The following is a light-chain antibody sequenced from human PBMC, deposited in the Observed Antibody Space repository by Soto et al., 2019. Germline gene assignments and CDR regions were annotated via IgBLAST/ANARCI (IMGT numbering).Light chain of an antibody. J-gene: IGKJ2*01. V-gene: IGKV3-20*01. Sequence: ENVLTQSPGTLSLSPGERDTLSCRASQSVSSSYLAWDQQKPGQAPRLLIYGASSRATGIPDRFSGSGSGTDFTLTISRLEPEDFAVYYCQQYGSSPYTFGQGTKLEIK. CDR1: QSVSSSY. CDR2: GAS. CDR3: QQYGSSPYT.